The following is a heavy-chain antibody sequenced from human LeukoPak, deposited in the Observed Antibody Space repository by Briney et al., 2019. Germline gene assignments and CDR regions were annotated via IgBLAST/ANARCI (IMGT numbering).Heavy chain of an antibody. V-gene: IGHV4-34*01. D-gene: IGHD3-3*01. CDR3: ARRPYYDFWSGYSYSGLDV. J-gene: IGHJ6*02. Sequence: SETLSLTCAVYGGTFSGYYWTWIRQPPGKGLEWIGEINDNESTNYNPSLKSRVTISVDTSKNQFSLRLSSVSAADTAVYYCARRPYYDFWSGYSYSGLDVWGQGSTVTVSS. CDR2: INDNEST. CDR1: GGTFSGYY.